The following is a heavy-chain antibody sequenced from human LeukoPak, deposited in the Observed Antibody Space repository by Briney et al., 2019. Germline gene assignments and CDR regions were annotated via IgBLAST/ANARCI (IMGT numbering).Heavy chain of an antibody. Sequence: PGGSLRLSCTASGFTFGDYSMSWVRQAPGKGLEWVANIKQDGIEKYYVDSGKGRFTISRDKAKNSLYLQMNSLRDEDTAVYYCARAGRKSRGVDLVRKKETGYYYYMDVWGKGTTVTVSS. CDR2: IKQDGIEK. J-gene: IGHJ6*03. CDR1: GFTFGDYS. V-gene: IGHV3-7*01. CDR3: ARAGRKSRGVDLVRKKETGYYYYMDV. D-gene: IGHD3-10*02.